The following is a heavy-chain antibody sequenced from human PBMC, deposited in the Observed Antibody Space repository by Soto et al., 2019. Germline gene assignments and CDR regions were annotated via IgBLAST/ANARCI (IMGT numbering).Heavy chain of an antibody. Sequence: QVQLVESGGGVVQPGRSLRLSCAASGFSFSISPMHWVRQAPGKGPEWVALISYDGTNKFYADSVKGRFTIYRDNSKSTLYLQVDSLRPEDAAVYYCARDPKPSGGQNWAFNYFDSWGQGTLVTVSS. CDR1: GFSFSISP. J-gene: IGHJ4*02. D-gene: IGHD7-27*01. CDR2: ISYDGTNK. V-gene: IGHV3-30-3*01. CDR3: ARDPKPSGGQNWAFNYFDS.